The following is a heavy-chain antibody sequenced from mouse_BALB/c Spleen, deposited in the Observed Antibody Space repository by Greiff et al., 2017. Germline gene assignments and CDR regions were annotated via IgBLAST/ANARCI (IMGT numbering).Heavy chain of an antibody. CDR1: GFNIKDYY. Sequence: EVKLQESGAELVRPGALVKLSCKASGFNIKDYYMHWVKQRPEQGLEWIGWIDPENGNTIYDPKFQGKASITADTSSNTAYLQLSSLTSEDTAVYYCARSNYLFAYWGQGTLVTVSA. CDR2: IDPENGNT. V-gene: IGHV14-1*02. CDR3: ARSNYLFAY. J-gene: IGHJ3*01.